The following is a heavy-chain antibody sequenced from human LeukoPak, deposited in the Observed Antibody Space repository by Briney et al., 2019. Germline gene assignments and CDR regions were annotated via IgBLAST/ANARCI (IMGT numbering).Heavy chain of an antibody. Sequence: GGSLRLSCAASGFTFSSYAMSWVRQAPGKGLEWVSAISGSGGSTYYADSVKGRFTISRDNSKNTLYLQMNSLRAEDTAVYYCARSRRYDFWSGDYFDYWGQGTLVTVSS. V-gene: IGHV3-23*01. CDR1: GFTFSSYA. D-gene: IGHD3-3*01. CDR3: ARSRRYDFWSGDYFDY. J-gene: IGHJ4*02. CDR2: ISGSGGST.